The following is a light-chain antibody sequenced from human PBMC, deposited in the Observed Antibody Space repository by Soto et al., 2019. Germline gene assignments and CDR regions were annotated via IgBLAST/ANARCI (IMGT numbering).Light chain of an antibody. V-gene: IGKV3-20*01. Sequence: EIVLTQSQGSLSLSPGQRATLSCRASQSVDSTFFAWYQKKPGQAPRLLIYGASKRDTGVPDRFSGSGSGTDFTLTISRLEPEYLSVYYCQQYMSSVTFGQGTKVEI. CDR2: GAS. CDR3: QQYMSSVT. CDR1: QSVDSTF. J-gene: IGKJ1*01.